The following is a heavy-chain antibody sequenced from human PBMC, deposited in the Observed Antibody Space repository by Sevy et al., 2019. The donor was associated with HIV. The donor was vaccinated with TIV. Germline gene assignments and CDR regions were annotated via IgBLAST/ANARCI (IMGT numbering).Heavy chain of an antibody. Sequence: GGSLRLSCAASGFTFSSYSMNWVRQAPGKGLEWVSYISSSSSTIYYADSVKGRFTISRDNAKNSLYLQMNSLRDEDTAVYYCARAVLENYYDSSGYPYAFDIWGQGTMVTVSS. CDR2: ISSSSSTI. V-gene: IGHV3-48*02. D-gene: IGHD3-22*01. J-gene: IGHJ3*02. CDR1: GFTFSSYS. CDR3: ARAVLENYYDSSGYPYAFDI.